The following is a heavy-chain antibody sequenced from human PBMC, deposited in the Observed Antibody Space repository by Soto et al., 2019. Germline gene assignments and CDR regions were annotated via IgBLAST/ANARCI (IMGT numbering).Heavy chain of an antibody. J-gene: IGHJ6*02. Sequence: ASVKVSCKASGYTFTSYGISWVRQAPGQGLEWMGWISAYNGNTNYAQKLQGRVTMTTDTSTSTAYMELRSLRSDDTAVYYCARDGPHMVPAAMNYYYYGMDVWGQGTTVTLSS. CDR3: ARDGPHMVPAAMNYYYYGMDV. CDR2: ISAYNGNT. V-gene: IGHV1-18*01. D-gene: IGHD2-2*01. CDR1: GYTFTSYG.